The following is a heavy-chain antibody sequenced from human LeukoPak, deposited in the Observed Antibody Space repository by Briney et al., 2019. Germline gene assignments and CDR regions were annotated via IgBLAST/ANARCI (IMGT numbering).Heavy chain of an antibody. D-gene: IGHD1-7*01. Sequence: GGSLRLSCAASGFTFSSYSMNWVRQAPGKGLEWVANIKQDGSDQYYVDSVKGRFTISRDNAKNSMYMQMNSLTAEDTAVYYCARVGGNNWYYAFDIWGQGTMVTVSS. J-gene: IGHJ3*02. CDR2: IKQDGSDQ. CDR1: GFTFSSYS. V-gene: IGHV3-7*01. CDR3: ARVGGNNWYYAFDI.